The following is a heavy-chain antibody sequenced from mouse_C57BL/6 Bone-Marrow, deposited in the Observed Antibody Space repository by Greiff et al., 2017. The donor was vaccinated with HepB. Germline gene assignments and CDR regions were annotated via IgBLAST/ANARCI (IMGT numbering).Heavy chain of an antibody. J-gene: IGHJ2*01. CDR2: IDPENGDT. CDR1: GFNIKDDY. V-gene: IGHV14-4*01. CDR3: TTDSRDYFDY. Sequence: EVQLQQSGAELVRPGASVKLSCTASGFNIKDDYMHWVKQRPEQGLEWIGWIDPENGDTEYASKFQGKATITADTSSNTAYLQLSSLTSEDTAVYYCTTDSRDYFDYWGQGTTLTVSS.